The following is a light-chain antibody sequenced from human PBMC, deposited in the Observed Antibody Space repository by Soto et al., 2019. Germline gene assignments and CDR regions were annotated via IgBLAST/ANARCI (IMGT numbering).Light chain of an antibody. J-gene: IGKJ4*01. CDR1: QSVGNNF. CDR2: GAS. CDR3: QQYAASAIT. V-gene: IGKV3-20*01. Sequence: EIVLTQSPGTLSLSPGERATLTCRASQSVGNNFLAWYQRKPGQAPRLLIHGASSRATGIPDRFSGSGSGTDFALTISRLEPEDFAVFYCQQYAASAITFGGGTKVEIK.